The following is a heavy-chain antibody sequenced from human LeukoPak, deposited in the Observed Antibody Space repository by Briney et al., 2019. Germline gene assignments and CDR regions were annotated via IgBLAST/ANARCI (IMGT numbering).Heavy chain of an antibody. J-gene: IGHJ6*03. CDR3: ARHRQGYHYMDV. V-gene: IGHV4-39*01. CDR2: MYYSGST. Sequence: SETLSLTCTVSGGSISSSNYFWGWIRQPPGKGLEWIGSMYYSGSTYHNPSLKSRVTVSVDTSKNQFSLKLSSVTAADTAMYYCARHRQGYHYMDVWGKGTTVTVSS. CDR1: GGSISSSNYF.